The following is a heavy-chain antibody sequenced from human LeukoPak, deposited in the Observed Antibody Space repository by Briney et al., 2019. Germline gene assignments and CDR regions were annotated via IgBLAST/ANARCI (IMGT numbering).Heavy chain of an antibody. V-gene: IGHV1-46*01. CDR3: ARGNIVVVTAIPDAFDI. CDR1: GYTFTSYY. CDR2: INPSGGST. Sequence: ASVKVSCKASGYTFTSYYMHWVRQAPGQGLEWMGIINPSGGSTSYAQKFQGRVTMTRDMSTSTVYMELSSLRSEDTAVYYCARGNIVVVTAIPDAFDIWGQGTMVTVSS. D-gene: IGHD2-21*02. J-gene: IGHJ3*02.